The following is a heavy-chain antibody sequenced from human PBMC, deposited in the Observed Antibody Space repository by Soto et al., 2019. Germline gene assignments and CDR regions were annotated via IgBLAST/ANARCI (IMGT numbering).Heavy chain of an antibody. V-gene: IGHV4-30-2*01. CDR1: GGSISSGGYS. D-gene: IGHD3-22*01. CDR3: AREDYYDSSGYHQV. CDR2: IYHSGST. J-gene: IGHJ4*02. Sequence: SSETLSLTCAVSGGSISSGGYSWSWIRQPPGKGLEWIGYIYHSGSTYYNPSLKSRVTISVDTSKNQFSLKLSSVTAADTAVYYCAREDYYDSSGYHQVWGQGTLVTVSS.